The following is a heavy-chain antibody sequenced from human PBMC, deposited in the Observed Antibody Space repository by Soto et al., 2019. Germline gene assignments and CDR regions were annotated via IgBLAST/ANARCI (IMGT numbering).Heavy chain of an antibody. J-gene: IGHJ4*02. D-gene: IGHD1-26*01. CDR1: GFTFSSYGMTFSSYA. CDR2: ISGSGGDT. CDR3: AKASGRSYPESRVFDF. Sequence: EVQLLESGGGSVQPGGSLRLSCAASGFTFSSYGMTFSSYAMSWVRQAPGKGLEWVSTISGSGGDTIYADSVKGRFTMSRDNSKNTLYLQMNSLRVEDTAIYYCAKASGRSYPESRVFDFWGQGSRVTVSS. V-gene: IGHV3-23*01.